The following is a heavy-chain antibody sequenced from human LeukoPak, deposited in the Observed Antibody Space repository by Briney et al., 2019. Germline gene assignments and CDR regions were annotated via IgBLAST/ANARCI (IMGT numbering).Heavy chain of an antibody. CDR1: GGPLSGYY. D-gene: IGHD3-9*01. J-gene: IGHJ4*02. V-gene: IGHV4-30-4*01. Sequence: PSETLSLTCVVYGGPLSGYYWSWIRQPPGKGLEWIGYIYYNGNSFYNPSLKSPATISVDTSKNQFSLSLTSVTAADTAVYYCARVRYGDYAGDYWGQGTLVTVSS. CDR2: IYYNGNS. CDR3: ARVRYGDYAGDY.